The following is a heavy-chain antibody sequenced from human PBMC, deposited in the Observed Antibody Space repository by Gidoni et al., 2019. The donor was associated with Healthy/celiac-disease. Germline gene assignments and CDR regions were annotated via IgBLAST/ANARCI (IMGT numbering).Heavy chain of an antibody. Sequence: QVQLQESGPGLVKPSETLSLTCTVPGGSISSYYWRWIRQPPGKGLEWIGYIYYSGSTNYNPSLKSRVTISVDTSKNQFSLKLSSVTAADTAVYYCARSIFGYYGSGKAVWGQGTLVTVSS. CDR3: ARSIFGYYGSGKAV. CDR1: GGSISSYY. J-gene: IGHJ4*02. D-gene: IGHD3-10*01. CDR2: IYYSGST. V-gene: IGHV4-59*08.